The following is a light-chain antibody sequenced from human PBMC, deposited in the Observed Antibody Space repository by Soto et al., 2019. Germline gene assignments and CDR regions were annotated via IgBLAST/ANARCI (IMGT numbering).Light chain of an antibody. J-gene: IGKJ2*01. Sequence: DIQMTQSPSSLSASIGDRVTITCRASQRIGRYLNWYQQKPGKAPKLLIYATSSLPSGVPARFSGSGSGTDFTLTINSLQPEDFATYYCRQSYGSPPDYTFGQGTKLQIK. CDR3: RQSYGSPPDYT. V-gene: IGKV1-39*01. CDR1: QRIGRY. CDR2: ATS.